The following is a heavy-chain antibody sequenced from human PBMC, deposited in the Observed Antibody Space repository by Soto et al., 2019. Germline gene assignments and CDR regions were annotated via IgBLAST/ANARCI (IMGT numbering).Heavy chain of an antibody. CDR1: EVNFGGDV. Sequence: QVHLVESGGGVVQPGRSLRLSCAASEVNFGGDVMHWVRQAPGKGLEWVAVISSDGTTKYYSDSVKGRFIVSRDNSDKTLSLQMNSLRPEDTAVYYCARGLGAYSRLMSHGMDVWGQGTTVTVSS. CDR2: ISSDGTTK. CDR3: ARGLGAYSRLMSHGMDV. J-gene: IGHJ6*02. D-gene: IGHD5-18*01. V-gene: IGHV3-30*03.